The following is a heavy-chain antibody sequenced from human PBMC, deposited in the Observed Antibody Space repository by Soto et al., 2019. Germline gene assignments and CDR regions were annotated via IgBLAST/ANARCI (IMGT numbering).Heavy chain of an antibody. V-gene: IGHV3-23*01. CDR3: AKMSGGSGG. D-gene: IGHD5-12*01. CDR1: GFTFSNHA. J-gene: IGHJ4*02. Sequence: EVQFLESGGGLVQPGGSLRLSCAVSGFTFSNHAVTWVRQAPRKGLEWVSTIDKTGGVTNYADSVKGRFTISRDNSKNTMYLQMSSLNVEDTAVYYCAKMSGGSGGWGQGTLVTVSS. CDR2: IDKTGGVT.